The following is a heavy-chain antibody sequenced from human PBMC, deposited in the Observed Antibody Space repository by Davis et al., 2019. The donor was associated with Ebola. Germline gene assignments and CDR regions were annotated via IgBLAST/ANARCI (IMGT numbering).Heavy chain of an antibody. D-gene: IGHD2-8*02. V-gene: IGHV3-21*01. CDR2: ISNSGGYT. CDR1: GFTFSRDS. Sequence: PGGSLRLSYAASGFTFSRDSMNWVRQAPGKGLEWVSAISNSGGYTYYADSVKGRFTISRDNSENSLYLQMNSLRAEDTAVYYCARWDSNNLYWIAYWGRGSLVTVSS. CDR3: ARWDSNNLYWIAY. J-gene: IGHJ4*02.